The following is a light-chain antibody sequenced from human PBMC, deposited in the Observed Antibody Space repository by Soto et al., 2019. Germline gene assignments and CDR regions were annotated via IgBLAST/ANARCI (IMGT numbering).Light chain of an antibody. J-gene: IGLJ1*01. Sequence: QLVLTQPASVSGSPGQSITISCTGTNSDVGSYNRVSWYQQPPGTAPKLMIYDVNNRPSGVSYRFSGSKSGNTASLTISGLQAEDEADYYCNSYTTSETYVFGTGTKLTVL. CDR2: DVN. V-gene: IGLV2-14*01. CDR3: NSYTTSETYV. CDR1: NSDVGSYNR.